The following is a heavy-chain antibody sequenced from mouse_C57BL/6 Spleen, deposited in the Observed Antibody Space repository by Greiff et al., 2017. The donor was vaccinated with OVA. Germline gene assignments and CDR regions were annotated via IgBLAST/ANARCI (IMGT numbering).Heavy chain of an antibody. CDR3: AREGVRYDNYAMDY. J-gene: IGHJ4*01. Sequence: QVQLKQPGAELVMPGASVKLSCKASGYTFTSYWMHWVKQRPGQGLEWIGEIDPSDSYTNYNQKFKGKSTLTVDKSSSTAYMQLSSLTSEDSAVYYCAREGVRYDNYAMDYWGQGTSVTVSS. CDR1: GYTFTSYW. CDR2: IDPSDSYT. D-gene: IGHD2-12*01. V-gene: IGHV1-69*01.